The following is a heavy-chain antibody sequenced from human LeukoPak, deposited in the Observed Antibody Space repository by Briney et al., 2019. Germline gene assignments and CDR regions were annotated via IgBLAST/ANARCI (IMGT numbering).Heavy chain of an antibody. CDR1: GGSISSYY. Sequence: SETLSLTCTVSGGSISSYYWSWIRQPPGKGLEWIGYIYYSGSTNYNPSLKSRVTISVDTSKNQFSLKLSSVTAADTAVYYCWGLPGSWDYYYYMDVWGKGTTITVSS. J-gene: IGHJ6*03. CDR3: WGLPGSWDYYYYMDV. V-gene: IGHV4-59*08. CDR2: IYYSGST. D-gene: IGHD6-13*01.